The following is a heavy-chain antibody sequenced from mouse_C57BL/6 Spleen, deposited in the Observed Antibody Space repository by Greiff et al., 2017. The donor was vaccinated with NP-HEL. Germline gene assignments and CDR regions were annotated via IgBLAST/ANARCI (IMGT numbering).Heavy chain of an antibody. D-gene: IGHD2-1*01. J-gene: IGHJ2*01. Sequence: EVKLVESGPELVKPGASVKISCKASGYSFTGYYMNWVKQSPEKSLEWIGEINPSTGGTTYNQKFKAKATLTVDKSSSTAYMQLKSLTSEDSAVYYCARDYYGNRDYWGQGTTLTVSS. V-gene: IGHV1-42*01. CDR2: INPSTGGT. CDR3: ARDYYGNRDY. CDR1: GYSFTGYY.